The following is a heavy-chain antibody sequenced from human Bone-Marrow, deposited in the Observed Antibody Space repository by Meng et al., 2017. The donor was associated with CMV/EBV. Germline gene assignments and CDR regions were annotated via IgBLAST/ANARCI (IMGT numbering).Heavy chain of an antibody. Sequence: GFTFRRYAQSCVRQTPGVGLVSVSSIRSSGRSTYYADSVRGRFTIPRDNSKTALYLPMNRLRADDTPVYYCVKGDSSAYVRGAWFDPWGQGTLVTVSS. D-gene: IGHD6-25*01. V-gene: IGHV3-23*01. CDR1: GFTFRRYA. J-gene: IGHJ5*02. CDR3: VKGDSSAYVRGAWFDP. CDR2: IRSSGRST.